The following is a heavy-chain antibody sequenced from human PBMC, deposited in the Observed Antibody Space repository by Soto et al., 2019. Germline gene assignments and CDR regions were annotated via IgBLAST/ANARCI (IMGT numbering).Heavy chain of an antibody. V-gene: IGHV4-31*03. CDR1: VGSISSGGYY. Sequence: SETLSLTCTVSVGSISSGGYYWSWIRQHPGKGLEWIGYIYYSGSTYYNPSLKSRVTISVDTSKNQFSLKLSSVTAADTAVYYCARPGSSDAFDIWGQGTMVTVSS. CDR3: ARPGSSDAFDI. J-gene: IGHJ3*02. D-gene: IGHD3-10*01. CDR2: IYYSGST.